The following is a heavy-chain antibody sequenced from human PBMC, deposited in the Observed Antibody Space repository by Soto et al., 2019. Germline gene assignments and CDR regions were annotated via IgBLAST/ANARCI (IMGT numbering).Heavy chain of an antibody. J-gene: IGHJ3*02. Sequence: EEELVESGGGVVQPGGSLILSCVGSRFSLSSSWMTWVRQAPGKGLEWVANVKEDGRQQYYVDSVKGRFIVSRDNAKNAVYMQMNTLRVEDTALYYCARDANFAYGLNWYDALDMWGQGTMVIVSS. CDR1: RFSLSSSW. CDR3: ARDANFAYGLNWYDALDM. D-gene: IGHD6-13*01. CDR2: VKEDGRQQ. V-gene: IGHV3-7*03.